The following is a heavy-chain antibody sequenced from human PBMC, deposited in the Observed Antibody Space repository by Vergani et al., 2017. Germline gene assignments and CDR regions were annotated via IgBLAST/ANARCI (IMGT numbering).Heavy chain of an antibody. D-gene: IGHD3-16*01. CDR3: AKSYDGDYYYYYMDV. CDR1: GFPFSSYA. V-gene: IGHV3-23*01. J-gene: IGHJ6*03. Sequence: EVQLLESGGGLVQPGGSLRLSCAASGFPFSSYAMSWVRQAPGKGLEWVSAISGSGGSTYYADSVKGRFTISRDNSKNTLYLQMNSLRAEDTAVYYCAKSYDGDYYYYYMDVWGKGTTVTVSS. CDR2: ISGSGGST.